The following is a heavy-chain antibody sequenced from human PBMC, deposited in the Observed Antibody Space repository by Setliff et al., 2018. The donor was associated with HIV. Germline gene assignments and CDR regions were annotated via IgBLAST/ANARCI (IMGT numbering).Heavy chain of an antibody. CDR3: ARWCAAAGCYPAIYHFDS. CDR1: GYTFSEYA. CDR2: IDTDNGYR. Sequence: ASVMVSCKASGYTFSEYAIHWVRQAPGQRLEWMGRIDTDNGYRRYSPKLQGRVAITKDTSANTAYMELRGLRSEDTAVYYCARWCAAAGCYPAIYHFDSWGQGTLVTVSS. V-gene: IGHV1-3*04. D-gene: IGHD2-2*01. J-gene: IGHJ4*02.